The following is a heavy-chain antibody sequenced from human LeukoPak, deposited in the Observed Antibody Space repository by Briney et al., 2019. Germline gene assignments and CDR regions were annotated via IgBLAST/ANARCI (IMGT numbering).Heavy chain of an antibody. D-gene: IGHD3-3*01. J-gene: IGHJ4*02. V-gene: IGHV4-34*01. CDR2: INHSGST. Sequence: SETLSPTCAVYGGSFSGYYWSWIRQPPGKGLEWVGEINHSGSTNYNPSLKSRVTISVDTSKNQFSLKLSSVTAADTAVYYCESKYYDFWSGYYSLDYWGQGTLVTVSS. CDR3: ESKYYDFWSGYYSLDY. CDR1: GGSFSGYY.